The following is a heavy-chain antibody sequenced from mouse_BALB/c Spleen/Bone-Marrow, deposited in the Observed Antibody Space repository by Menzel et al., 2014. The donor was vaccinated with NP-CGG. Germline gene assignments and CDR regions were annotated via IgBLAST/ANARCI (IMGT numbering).Heavy chain of an antibody. CDR3: AREDVTTAYLDY. CDR1: GYTFTGYT. D-gene: IGHD1-2*01. Sequence: VQLVESASELARPGASVRLSCRASGYTFTGYTMQWVKQRPGQGLEWIGYIVPRSGYTDYNQKFKDKTTLTADKSSSTAYMQLSRLTSEDSAVYYCAREDVTTAYLDYWGQGTSLTVSS. J-gene: IGHJ2*02. V-gene: IGHV1-4*02. CDR2: IVPRSGYT.